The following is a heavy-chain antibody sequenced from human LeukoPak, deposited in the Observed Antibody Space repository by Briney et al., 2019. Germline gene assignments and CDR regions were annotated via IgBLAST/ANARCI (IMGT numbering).Heavy chain of an antibody. Sequence: SQTLSLTCTVSGGSISSGGYYWSWIRQHPGKGLEWIGYIYYSGSTYYNPSLKSRVTISVDTSKDQFSLKLSSVTAADTAVYYCARKARQYYYYYMDVWGKGTTVTVSS. CDR1: GGSISSGGYY. V-gene: IGHV4-31*03. J-gene: IGHJ6*03. CDR2: IYYSGST. CDR3: ARKARQYYYYYMDV.